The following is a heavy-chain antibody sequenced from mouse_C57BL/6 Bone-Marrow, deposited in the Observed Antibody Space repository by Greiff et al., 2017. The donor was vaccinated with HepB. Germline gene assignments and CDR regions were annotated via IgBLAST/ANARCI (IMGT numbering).Heavy chain of an antibody. CDR3: ARDYYGSSYAWFAY. J-gene: IGHJ3*01. CDR1: GYTFTDYY. V-gene: IGHV1-19*01. CDR2: INPYNGGT. Sequence: EVKLQQSGPVLVKPGASVKMSCKASGYTFTDYYMNWVKQSHGKSLEWIGVINPYNGGTSYNQKFKGKATLTVDKSSSTAYMELNSLTSEDSAVYYCARDYYGSSYAWFAYWGQGTLVTVSA. D-gene: IGHD1-1*01.